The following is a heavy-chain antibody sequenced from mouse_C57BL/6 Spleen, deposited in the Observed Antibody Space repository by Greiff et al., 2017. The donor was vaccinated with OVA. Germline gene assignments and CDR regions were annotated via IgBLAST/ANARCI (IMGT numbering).Heavy chain of an antibody. D-gene: IGHD2-3*01. CDR1: GYAFSSSW. J-gene: IGHJ4*01. V-gene: IGHV1-82*01. CDR3: SDGYYDAMDY. CDR2: IYPGDGDT. Sequence: VQLKESGPELVKPGASVKISCKASGYAFSSSWMNWVKQRPGKGLEWIGRIYPGDGDTNYNGKFKGKATLTADKSSSTAYMQLSSLTSEDSAVYFCSDGYYDAMDYWGQGTSVTVSS.